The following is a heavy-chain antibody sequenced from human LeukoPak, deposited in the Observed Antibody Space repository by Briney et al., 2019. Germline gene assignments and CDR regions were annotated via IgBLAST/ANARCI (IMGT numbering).Heavy chain of an antibody. CDR1: GFTFYNHG. V-gene: IGHV3-23*01. J-gene: IGHJ5*02. D-gene: IGHD3-22*01. Sequence: PGGALRLFCAAPGFTFYNHGLILVRQAPGEGLELVAAISNDGGGTMYAAFVEGRFTISRDNSKNTLFLQMNSLRAEDTALYYCAKGSSGYFADLWGQGTLVTVSS. CDR3: AKGSSGYFADL. CDR2: ISNDGGGT.